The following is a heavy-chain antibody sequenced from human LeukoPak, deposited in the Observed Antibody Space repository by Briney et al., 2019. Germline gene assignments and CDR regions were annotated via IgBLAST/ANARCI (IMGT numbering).Heavy chain of an antibody. D-gene: IGHD2-2*01. CDR3: ARSRSRDCSSTSCYSYGLDY. CDR2: INPNSGGT. Sequence: ASVKVSCKASGYTFTGYYMHWVRQAPGQGLEWMGWINPNSGGTNYAQKFQGRVTMTRDTSISTAYMELSRLRSDDTAVYYCARSRSRDCSSTSCYSYGLDYWGQGTLVNVSS. J-gene: IGHJ4*02. CDR1: GYTFTGYY. V-gene: IGHV1-2*02.